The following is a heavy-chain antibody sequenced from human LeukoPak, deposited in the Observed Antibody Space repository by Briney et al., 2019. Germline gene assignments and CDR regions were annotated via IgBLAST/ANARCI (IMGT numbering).Heavy chain of an antibody. Sequence: GVSLRLSCAASGITFSSYWMSWVRQAPGKGLEWVANIKQNGSEKFYVDSVKGRFTISRDNAMNSLYLQMNSLRVEDTAVYYCARVGWFGEFWASSWFDPWGQGTLVTVSS. D-gene: IGHD3-10*01. CDR3: ARVGWFGEFWASSWFDP. CDR1: GITFSSYW. J-gene: IGHJ5*02. V-gene: IGHV3-7*01. CDR2: IKQNGSEK.